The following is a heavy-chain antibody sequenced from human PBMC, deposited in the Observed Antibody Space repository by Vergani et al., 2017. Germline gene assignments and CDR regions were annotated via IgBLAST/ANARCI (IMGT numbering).Heavy chain of an antibody. J-gene: IGHJ2*01. CDR1: GGSFSGYY. Sequence: QVQLQQWGAGLLKPSETLSLTCAVYGGSFSGYYWSWIRQPPGKGLEWIGEINHSGSTNYNPSLKSRITISVDTSKNQCSLRLRSVTAADTAVYFCARGGGGRSIYYFDLWGRGTLVTVSS. CDR3: ARGGGGRSIYYFDL. D-gene: IGHD6-6*01. CDR2: INHSGST. V-gene: IGHV4-34*01.